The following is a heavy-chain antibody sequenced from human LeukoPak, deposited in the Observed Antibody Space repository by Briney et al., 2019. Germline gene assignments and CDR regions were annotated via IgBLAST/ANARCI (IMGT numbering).Heavy chain of an antibody. Sequence: GGSLRLSCAASGFTFSSYWMSWVRQAAGKGRGWVANIKQDGSEKYYVDSVKGRFTISRDNAKNSLYLQMNSLRAEDTAVYYCARDYYSGSYYWFAPWGQGTLVTVSS. J-gene: IGHJ5*02. D-gene: IGHD1-26*01. CDR2: IKQDGSEK. CDR3: ARDYYSGSYYWFAP. CDR1: GFTFSSYW. V-gene: IGHV3-7*01.